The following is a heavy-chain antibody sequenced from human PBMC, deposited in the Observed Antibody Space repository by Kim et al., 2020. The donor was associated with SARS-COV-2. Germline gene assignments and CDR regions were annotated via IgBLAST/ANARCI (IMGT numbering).Heavy chain of an antibody. CDR3: ARSGSSGWYGLWAFDI. CDR1: GFTVSSNY. D-gene: IGHD6-19*01. CDR2: IYSGGST. V-gene: IGHV3-53*01. J-gene: IGHJ3*02. Sequence: GGSLRLSCAASGFTVSSNYMSWVRQAPGKGLEWVSVIYSGGSTYYADSVKGRFTISRDNSKNTLYLQMNSLRAEDTAVYYCARSGSSGWYGLWAFDIWGQGTMVTVSS.